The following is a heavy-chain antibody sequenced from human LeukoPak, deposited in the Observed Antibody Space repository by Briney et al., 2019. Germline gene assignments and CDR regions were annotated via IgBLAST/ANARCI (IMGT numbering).Heavy chain of an antibody. Sequence: GGSLRLSCAASGFSFRSFWMHWVRQVPGEGLVWVSRLNEDGGITNYADFAKGRFTISRDNARNTLYLQMNSLRADDTAVYYCTRDIGGRSAYWGQGTLVTVSS. V-gene: IGHV3-74*01. CDR3: TRDIGGRSAY. CDR2: LNEDGGIT. J-gene: IGHJ4*02. CDR1: GFSFRSFW. D-gene: IGHD3-16*01.